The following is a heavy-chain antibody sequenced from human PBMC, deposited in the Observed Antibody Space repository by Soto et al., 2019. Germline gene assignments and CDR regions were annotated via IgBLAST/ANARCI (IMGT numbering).Heavy chain of an antibody. J-gene: IGHJ6*03. Sequence: SETLSLTCAVYGGSFSGYHWSWIRQPPGKGLEWIGEINHSGSTNYNPSLKSRVTISVDTSKNQFSLKLSSVTAADTAVYYCARNKYYDFWSGYIRYYYMDVWGKGTTVTVSS. CDR1: GGSFSGYH. CDR3: ARNKYYDFWSGYIRYYYMDV. V-gene: IGHV4-34*01. D-gene: IGHD3-3*01. CDR2: INHSGST.